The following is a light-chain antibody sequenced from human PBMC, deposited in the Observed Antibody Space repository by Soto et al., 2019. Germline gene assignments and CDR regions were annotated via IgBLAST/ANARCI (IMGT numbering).Light chain of an antibody. Sequence: DIVLTQSPGTLSLSPGERATLSCRASQSVSSAYLAWYQQIPGQAPRLLIYVASSRSTGLPDRFSGSGSGTDFALTISGLEPEDCAVYYFQQSGSAFYTFGQGTKLEIK. V-gene: IGKV3-20*01. CDR2: VAS. CDR3: QQSGSAFYT. CDR1: QSVSSAY. J-gene: IGKJ2*01.